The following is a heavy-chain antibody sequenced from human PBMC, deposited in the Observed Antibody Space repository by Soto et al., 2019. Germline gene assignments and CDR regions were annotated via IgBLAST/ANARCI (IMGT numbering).Heavy chain of an antibody. Sequence: QVQLQESGPGLVKPSETLSLTCTVSGGSVSSVSYYWSWIRQPPGKGLEWIGYIYYSGSTNYNPSLKSRVTISVDTSKNQFSLKLSSVTAADTAVYYCARSLITMIVGGAFDIWGQGTMVTVSS. J-gene: IGHJ3*02. CDR1: GGSVSSVSYY. CDR3: ARSLITMIVGGAFDI. CDR2: IYYSGST. D-gene: IGHD3-22*01. V-gene: IGHV4-61*01.